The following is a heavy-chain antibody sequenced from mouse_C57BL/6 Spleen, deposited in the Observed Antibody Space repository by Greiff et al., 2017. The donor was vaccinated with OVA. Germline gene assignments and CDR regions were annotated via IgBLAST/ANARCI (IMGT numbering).Heavy chain of an antibody. D-gene: IGHD4-1*01. V-gene: IGHV1-80*01. CDR3: ARRAGTGYCFAY. CDR2: IYPGDGDT. CDR1: GYAFSSYW. Sequence: VQLQQSGAELVKPGASVKISCKASGYAFSSYWMNWVKQRTGKGLEWIGQIYPGDGDTNYNGKFKGKATLTADKSSSTAYMQLRSLTSEDSAVYFCARRAGTGYCFAYWGQGTTLTVS. J-gene: IGHJ2*01.